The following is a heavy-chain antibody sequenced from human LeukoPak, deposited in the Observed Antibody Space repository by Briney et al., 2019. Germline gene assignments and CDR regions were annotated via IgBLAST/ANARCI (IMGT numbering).Heavy chain of an antibody. V-gene: IGHV1-69*13. CDR3: ARGSYEGYSSSPFDY. J-gene: IGHJ4*02. Sequence: GASVKVSCKASGGTFSSYAISWVRQAPGQGLEWMGGIIPIFGTANYAQKFQGRVTITADESTSTAYMELSSLRSEDTAVYYCARGSYEGYSSSPFDYWGQGTLVTVSS. CDR1: GGTFSSYA. CDR2: IIPIFGTA. D-gene: IGHD6-13*01.